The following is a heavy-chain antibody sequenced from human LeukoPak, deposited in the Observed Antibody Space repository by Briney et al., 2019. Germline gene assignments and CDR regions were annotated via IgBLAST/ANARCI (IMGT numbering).Heavy chain of an antibody. CDR1: GGSFSGYY. CDR2: INHSGST. J-gene: IGHJ5*02. Sequence: PSETLSLTCALYGGSFSGYYWSWIRQPPGKGLEWIGEINHSGSTNYNPSLKSRVTISVDTSKNQFSLKLSSVTAADTAVYYCARGRTMVRGVKVYNWFDPWGQGTLVTVSS. V-gene: IGHV4-34*01. D-gene: IGHD3-10*01. CDR3: ARGRTMVRGVKVYNWFDP.